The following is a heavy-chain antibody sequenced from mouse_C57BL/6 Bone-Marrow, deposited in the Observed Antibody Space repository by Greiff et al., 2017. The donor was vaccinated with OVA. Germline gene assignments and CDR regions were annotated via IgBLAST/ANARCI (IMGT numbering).Heavy chain of an antibody. Sequence: EVMLVESEGGLVQPGSSMKLSCTASGFTFSDYYMAWVRQVPEKGLEWVAIINYDGSSAYYLDSLSSRCIISKNNARNILYQLKSRQTAENTAAYYCTRGGWDWYFDVWGTGTTVTVSS. V-gene: IGHV5-16*01. CDR3: TRGGWDWYFDV. CDR1: GFTFSDYY. D-gene: IGHD3-3*01. CDR2: INYDGSSA. J-gene: IGHJ1*03.